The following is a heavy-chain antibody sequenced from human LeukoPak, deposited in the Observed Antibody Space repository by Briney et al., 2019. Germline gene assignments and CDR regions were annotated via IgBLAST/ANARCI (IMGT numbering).Heavy chain of an antibody. CDR3: AKTLSPPMSLFDY. Sequence: GGSLRLSCVASGFAAGSNYMSWVRQAPGKGLEWVSGISASGGSTYYADSVRGRFTISRDNSKNTLYLQMNSLRAEDTAVYYCAKTLSPPMSLFDYWGQGTLVTVSS. D-gene: IGHD3-22*01. CDR2: ISASGGST. V-gene: IGHV3-23*01. CDR1: GFAAGSNY. J-gene: IGHJ4*02.